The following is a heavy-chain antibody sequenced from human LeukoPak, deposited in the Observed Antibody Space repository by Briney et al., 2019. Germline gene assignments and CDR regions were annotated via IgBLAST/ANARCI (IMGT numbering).Heavy chain of an antibody. Sequence: HPGGSLLLSCAASGFTFSSYEMNWVRQAPGKGLEWVSYISSSGSTIYYADPEKGRFTISRDNARNSLYLQMNSLRAEDTAVYYCAELGITMIGGVWGKGTTVTISS. J-gene: IGHJ6*04. CDR2: ISSSGSTI. V-gene: IGHV3-48*03. CDR3: AELGITMIGGV. D-gene: IGHD3-10*02. CDR1: GFTFSSYE.